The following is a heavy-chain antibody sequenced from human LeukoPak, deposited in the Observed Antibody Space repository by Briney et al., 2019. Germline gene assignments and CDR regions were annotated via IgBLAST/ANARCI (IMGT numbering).Heavy chain of an antibody. CDR2: INPNSGGT. Sequence: GASVKVSCKASGYTFTGYYMHWVRQAPGQGLEWMGRINPNSGGTNYAQKFQGWVTMTRDTSVSTAYMDLSRLRSNDTAVYYCARDMGNFGGNSVDAFDIWGQGTMVTVSP. CDR3: ARDMGNFGGNSVDAFDI. J-gene: IGHJ3*02. CDR1: GYTFTGYY. V-gene: IGHV1-2*04. D-gene: IGHD4-23*01.